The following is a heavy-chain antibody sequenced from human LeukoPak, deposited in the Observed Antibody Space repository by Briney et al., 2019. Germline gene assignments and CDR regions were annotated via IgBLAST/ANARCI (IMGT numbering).Heavy chain of an antibody. Sequence: ASVKVSCKASGYTFTGYYMHWVRQAPGQGLEWMGWINPNSGGTNYAQKFQGRVTMTRDTSISTAYMELSRLRSDDTAVYYCARDLGVGYYYDSSGFVATYPNYYFDYWGQGTLVTVSS. J-gene: IGHJ4*02. D-gene: IGHD3-22*01. V-gene: IGHV1-2*02. CDR2: INPNSGGT. CDR3: ARDLGVGYYYDSSGFVATYPNYYFDY. CDR1: GYTFTGYY.